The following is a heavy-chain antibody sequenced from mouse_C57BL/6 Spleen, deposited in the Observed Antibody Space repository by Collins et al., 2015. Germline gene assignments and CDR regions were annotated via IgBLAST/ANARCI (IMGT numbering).Heavy chain of an antibody. CDR2: IYPGNGDT. J-gene: IGHJ3*01. D-gene: IGHD2-1*01. V-gene: IGHV1-12*01. CDR1: GYTFTSYN. Sequence: QVQLQQPGAELVKPGASVKMSCKASGYTFTSYNMHWVKQTPGQGLEWIGAIYPGNGDTSYNQKFKGKATLTADKSSSTAYMQLSSLTSEDSAVYYCARGGVYGNSWFAYWGQGTLVTVSA. CDR3: ARGGVYGNSWFAY.